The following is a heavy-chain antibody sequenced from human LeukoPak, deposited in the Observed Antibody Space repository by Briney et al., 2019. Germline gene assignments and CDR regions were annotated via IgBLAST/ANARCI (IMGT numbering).Heavy chain of an antibody. CDR1: GYAFTRHY. V-gene: IGHV1-69*06. J-gene: IGHJ4*02. Sequence: SVKVSCKASGYAFTRHYMHWVRQAPGQGLEWMGGIIPMFGAANYAQKFQGRVTIIADKSTSTAYMELSSLKSEDTAVYYCARDVLDYYDRSDYVTWGQGTLVTVSS. CDR3: ARDVLDYYDRSDYVT. D-gene: IGHD3-22*01. CDR2: IIPMFGAA.